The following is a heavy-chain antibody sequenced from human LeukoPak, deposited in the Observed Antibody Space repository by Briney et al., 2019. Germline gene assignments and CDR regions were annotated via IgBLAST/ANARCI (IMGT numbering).Heavy chain of an antibody. Sequence: GGSLRLSCAASGFTVSSNYMSWVRQAPGKGLEWVSVIYSGGSTYYADSVKGRFTISRDNSKNTLYLQMNSLRAEDTAVYYCARDRLTMVRGVDFDYWGQGSLVAVSS. D-gene: IGHD3-10*01. V-gene: IGHV3-53*01. CDR3: ARDRLTMVRGVDFDY. CDR2: IYSGGST. J-gene: IGHJ4*02. CDR1: GFTVSSNY.